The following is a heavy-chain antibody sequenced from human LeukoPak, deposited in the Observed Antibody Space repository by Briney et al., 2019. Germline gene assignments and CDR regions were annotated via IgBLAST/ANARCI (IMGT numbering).Heavy chain of an antibody. J-gene: IGHJ4*02. CDR1: GFTFSSYG. V-gene: IGHV3-30*18. Sequence: GGSLRLSCAASGFTFSSYGMHWVRQAPGKGLEWVAVISYDGSNKYYADSVKGRFTVSRDNSKNTLYLQMNSLRAEDTAVYYCAKARLLWFGELMSPDFDYWGQGTLVTVSS. D-gene: IGHD3-10*01. CDR3: AKARLLWFGELMSPDFDY. CDR2: ISYDGSNK.